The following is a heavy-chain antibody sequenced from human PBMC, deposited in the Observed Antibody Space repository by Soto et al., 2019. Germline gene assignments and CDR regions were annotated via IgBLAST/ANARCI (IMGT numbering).Heavy chain of an antibody. J-gene: IGHJ4*02. CDR2: VKSKKDGWAI. CDR3: AEGWNDF. Sequence: EVQVVESGGDLVEPGGSLRLSCETSGFRFSSACMSWVRQAPGKGLEWVARVKSKKDGWAIDYAAPVKGRFSISRDDSKSTVSLQMNSLRAEDTALYYCAEGWNDFWGQGTLVTVSS. CDR1: GFRFSSAC. V-gene: IGHV3-15*01. D-gene: IGHD1-1*01.